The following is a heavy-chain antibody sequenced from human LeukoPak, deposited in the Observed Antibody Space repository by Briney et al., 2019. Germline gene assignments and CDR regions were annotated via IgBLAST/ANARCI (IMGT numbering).Heavy chain of an antibody. J-gene: IGHJ4*02. CDR1: GGSISSYY. CDR2: IYYTGAT. Sequence: SETLSLTCTVSGGSISSYYWSWIRLPPGKGLEWIGYIYYTGATYYNPSLKSRVTISLDTSKNQFSLKPSSVTAADAAVYYGARAGYSYGTGYYFDYWGQGALVTVSS. D-gene: IGHD5-18*01. CDR3: ARAGYSYGTGYYFDY. V-gene: IGHV4-59*01.